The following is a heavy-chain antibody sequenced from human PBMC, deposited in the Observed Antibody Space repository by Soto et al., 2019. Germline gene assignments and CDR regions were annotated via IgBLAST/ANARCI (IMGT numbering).Heavy chain of an antibody. J-gene: IGHJ4*02. D-gene: IGHD3-3*01. CDR1: GFTFSSYA. V-gene: IGHV3-23*01. Sequence: GGSLRLSCAASGFTFSSYAMSWVRQAPGKGLEWVSAISGSGGSTYYANSVKGRFTISRDNSKNTLYLQMNSLRAEDTAVYYCAKSLDFFGVRYYFDYWGQGTLVTVSS. CDR2: ISGSGGST. CDR3: AKSLDFFGVRYYFDY.